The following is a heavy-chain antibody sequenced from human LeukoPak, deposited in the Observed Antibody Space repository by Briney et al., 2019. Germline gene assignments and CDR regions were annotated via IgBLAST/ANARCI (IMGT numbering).Heavy chain of an antibody. D-gene: IGHD2-2*01. V-gene: IGHV4-39*07. CDR1: GGSISSSSYY. CDR3: ARNYATQDNVVVRGFDY. J-gene: IGHJ4*02. CDR2: IYYSGST. Sequence: SETLSLTCTVSGGSISSSSYYWGWIRQPPGKGLEWIGSIYYSGSTYYNPSLKSRVTISVDTSKNQFSLKLSSVTAADTAVYYCARNYATQDNVVVRGFDYWGQGTLVTVSS.